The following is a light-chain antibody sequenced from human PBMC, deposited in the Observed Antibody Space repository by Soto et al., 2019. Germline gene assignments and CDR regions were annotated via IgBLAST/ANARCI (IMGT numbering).Light chain of an antibody. Sequence: EIVLTQSPGTLSLSPGERATLSCRASQSVSSNYLAWYQQKPGQAPRLLIYGASSRATGIPDRFSGSGSGTYFPIISRRLAPEDFAVYYCQQYGTLPRAFGQGTKVEIK. J-gene: IGKJ1*01. CDR3: QQYGTLPRA. CDR1: QSVSSNY. CDR2: GAS. V-gene: IGKV3-20*01.